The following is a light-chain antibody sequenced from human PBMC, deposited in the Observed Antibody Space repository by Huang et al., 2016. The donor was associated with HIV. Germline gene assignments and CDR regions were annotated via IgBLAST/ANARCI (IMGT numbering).Light chain of an antibody. CDR1: QSVSTN. CDR3: QQYNNWPFT. Sequence: ETVMTQSPATLSVSPGEGATLSCRASQSVSTNLAWYQQKPGQAPRLLIYGASTRATGLPARFSGSGSGSEFSLTISSLRSEDFAVYYCQQYNNWPFTFGQGTKLEIK. V-gene: IGKV3-15*01. J-gene: IGKJ2*01. CDR2: GAS.